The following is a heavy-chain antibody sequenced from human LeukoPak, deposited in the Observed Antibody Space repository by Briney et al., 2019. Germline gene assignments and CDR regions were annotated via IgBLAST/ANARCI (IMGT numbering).Heavy chain of an antibody. Sequence: ASVKVSCKASGYTFTSYYMHWVRQAPGQGLEWMGIINPSGGSTSYAQKFQGRVTMTRDTSTSTVYMELSSLRSEGTAVYYCARDEWARMSSSEVYFYYYYMDVWGKGTTVTVSS. CDR3: ARDEWARMSSSEVYFYYYYMDV. CDR1: GYTFTSYY. CDR2: INPSGGST. J-gene: IGHJ6*03. D-gene: IGHD6-6*01. V-gene: IGHV1-46*01.